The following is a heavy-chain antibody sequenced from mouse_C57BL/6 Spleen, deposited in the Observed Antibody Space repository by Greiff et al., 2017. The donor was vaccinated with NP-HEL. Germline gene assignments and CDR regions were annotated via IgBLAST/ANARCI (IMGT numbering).Heavy chain of an antibody. D-gene: IGHD1-1*01. CDR2: IDPSDSYT. V-gene: IGHV1-69*01. CDR3: ARRYYYGSSWFAY. J-gene: IGHJ3*01. CDR1: GYTFTSYW. Sequence: QVQLQQSGAELVMPGASVKLSCKASGYTFTSYWMHWVKQRPGQGLEWIGEIDPSDSYTNYNQKFKGKSTLTVDKSSSTAYMQLSSLTSEDSAVYYCARRYYYGSSWFAYWGQGTLVTVSA.